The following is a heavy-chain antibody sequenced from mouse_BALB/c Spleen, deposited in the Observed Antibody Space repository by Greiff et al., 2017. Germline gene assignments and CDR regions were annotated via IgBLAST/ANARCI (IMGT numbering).Heavy chain of an antibody. CDR1: GYTFSSYW. CDR2: ILPGSGST. D-gene: IGHD2-12*01. V-gene: IGHV1-9*01. Sequence: VQLQQSGAELMKPGASVKISCKATGYTFSSYWIEWVKQRPGHGLEWIGEILPGSGSTNYNEKFKGKATFTADTSSNTAYMQLSSLTSEDSAVYYCARSYYPYAMDYWGQGTSVTVSS. J-gene: IGHJ4*01. CDR3: ARSYYPYAMDY.